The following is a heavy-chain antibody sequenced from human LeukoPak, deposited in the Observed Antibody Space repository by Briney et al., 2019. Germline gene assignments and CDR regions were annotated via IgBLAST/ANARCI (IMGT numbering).Heavy chain of an antibody. D-gene: IGHD2-15*01. J-gene: IGHJ4*02. CDR1: GGSISSSSYY. Sequence: YETLSVICTVSGGSISSSSYYWGWIRQPPGKGLEWIGSIYYSGTTYYNPSFKSRVTISVDTSKDQVSLRLSSVTAADTAVYYCARHVRYCSGGSCYGPDYFDYWGRGTLVTVSS. CDR2: IYYSGTT. V-gene: IGHV4-39*01. CDR3: ARHVRYCSGGSCYGPDYFDY.